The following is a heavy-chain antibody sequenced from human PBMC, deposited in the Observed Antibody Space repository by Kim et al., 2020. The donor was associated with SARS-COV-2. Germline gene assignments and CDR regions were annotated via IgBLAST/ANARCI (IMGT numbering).Heavy chain of an antibody. V-gene: IGHV3-23*01. Sequence: GGSLRLSCTTSGFTFTGHAMSWVRQAPGKGLEWVSSIDGSDGTTYYVDSVKGWFSISRDDSKNTLYLQMSALRADDTAAYYCLKGGWGWIWDYWGQGTL. D-gene: IGHD2-21*01. CDR2: IDGSDGTT. J-gene: IGHJ4*02. CDR1: GFTFTGHA. CDR3: LKGGWGWIWDY.